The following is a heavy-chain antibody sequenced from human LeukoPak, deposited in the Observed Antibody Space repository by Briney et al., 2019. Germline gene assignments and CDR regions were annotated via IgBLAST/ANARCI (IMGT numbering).Heavy chain of an antibody. Sequence: PGGSLRLSCAASGFTFNSYGMHWVRQAPGKGLEWVAFIRYDGSNKYYTDSVKGRFTISRDNSKNTLYLQMNSLRAEDTAVYHCAIEGGQWLDWGQGTLVTVSS. D-gene: IGHD6-19*01. J-gene: IGHJ4*02. CDR3: AIEGGQWLD. CDR1: GFTFNSYG. CDR2: IRYDGSNK. V-gene: IGHV3-30*02.